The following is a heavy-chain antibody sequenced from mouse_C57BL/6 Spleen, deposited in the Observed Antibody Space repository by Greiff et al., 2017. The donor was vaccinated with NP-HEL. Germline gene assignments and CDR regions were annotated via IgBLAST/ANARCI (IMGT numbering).Heavy chain of an antibody. D-gene: IGHD1-3*01. J-gene: IGHJ4*01. CDR2: INPNNGGT. CDR1: GYTFTDYY. CDR3: ARAHDYAMDY. Sequence: VQLQQSGPELVKPGASVKISCKASGYTFTDYYMNWVKQSHGKSLEWIGDINPNNGGTSYNQKFKGKATLTVDKSSSTAYMELRSLTSEDSAVYYCARAHDYAMDYWGQGTSVTVSS. V-gene: IGHV1-26*01.